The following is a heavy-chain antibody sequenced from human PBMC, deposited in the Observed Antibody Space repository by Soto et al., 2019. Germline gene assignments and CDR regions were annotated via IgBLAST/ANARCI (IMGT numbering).Heavy chain of an antibody. Sequence: QVQLVQSGAEVKKPGSSVKVSCKASGGAYSSYAISWVRQAPGQGLEWMAGIIPIFGTANYAQKFQGRVTITADESTSRAYTELSSLRSEDTAVYYCARVCGSERPFDYWGQGTLVTVSS. CDR3: ARVCGSERPFDY. J-gene: IGHJ4*02. CDR2: IIPIFGTA. V-gene: IGHV1-69*12. CDR1: GGAYSSYA. D-gene: IGHD3-10*01.